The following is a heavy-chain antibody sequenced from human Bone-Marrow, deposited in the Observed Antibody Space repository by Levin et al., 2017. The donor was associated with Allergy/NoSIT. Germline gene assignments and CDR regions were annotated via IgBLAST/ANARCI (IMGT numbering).Heavy chain of an antibody. J-gene: IGHJ3*02. V-gene: IGHV3-7*01. CDR3: ARKGCSETCHDAFDI. Sequence: RTGGSLRLSCATSGFTFNNYWMTWVRQAPGKGLEWVANIKQDGSEKYYVDSVKGRFTISRDNAKNSLYLQMNSLRAEDTAVYYCARKGCSETCHDAFDIWGQGTMVTVSS. D-gene: IGHD2-15*01. CDR1: GFTFNNYW. CDR2: IKQDGSEK.